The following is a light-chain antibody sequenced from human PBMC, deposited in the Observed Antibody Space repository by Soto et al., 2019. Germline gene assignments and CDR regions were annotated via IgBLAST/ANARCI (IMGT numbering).Light chain of an antibody. CDR3: QQYGSSPPWT. J-gene: IGKJ1*01. V-gene: IGKV3-20*01. Sequence: EIVLTQSPGTLSLSPGERATLSCRASQSVSSSFLAWYQQKPGQAPRLLIYGASSRATGIPDRFRGSGSGTDFTLIISRLEPEAFGVYYCQQYGSSPPWTFGQGTKVEI. CDR1: QSVSSSF. CDR2: GAS.